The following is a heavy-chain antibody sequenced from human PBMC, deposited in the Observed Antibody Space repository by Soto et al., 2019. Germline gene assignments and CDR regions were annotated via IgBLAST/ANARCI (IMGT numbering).Heavy chain of an antibody. CDR3: AKASYSSGWPYYFDY. J-gene: IGHJ4*02. CDR1: GFIFSNYD. Sequence: PGGSLRLSCAASGFIFSNYDMNWVRQAPEKGLEWVSSISGSGGITYYADSVNGRFTISRDNSKNTLYLQMNSLRAEDTAVYYCAKASYSSGWPYYFDYWGQGTLVTVS. CDR2: ISGSGGIT. D-gene: IGHD6-19*01. V-gene: IGHV3-23*01.